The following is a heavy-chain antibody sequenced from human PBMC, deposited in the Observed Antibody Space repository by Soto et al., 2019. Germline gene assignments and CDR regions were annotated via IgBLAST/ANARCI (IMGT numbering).Heavy chain of an antibody. Sequence: QVQLQQWGAGLLKPSETLSLTCAVYGGSFSGYYWSWIRQPPGKGLEWIGEINHSGSTNYNPSLKRRVTISVDTSKNQFSLKLSSVTAADTAVYYCARGVGRGVPHVGYYYGMDVWGQGTTVTVSS. CDR2: INHSGST. CDR3: ARGVGRGVPHVGYYYGMDV. J-gene: IGHJ6*02. CDR1: GGSFSGYY. V-gene: IGHV4-34*01. D-gene: IGHD3-10*01.